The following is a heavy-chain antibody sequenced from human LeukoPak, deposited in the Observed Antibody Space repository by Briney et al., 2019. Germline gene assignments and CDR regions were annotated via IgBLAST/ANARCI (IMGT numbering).Heavy chain of an antibody. J-gene: IGHJ6*02. CDR3: ARTYSSGWWPYYSMDV. CDR2: INPNSGGT. Sequence: GASVKVSCKAPGYTFTGYYMHWVRQAPGQGLEWMGWINPNSGGTNYAQKFQDRVTMTRDTSISTAYMELSRLRSDDTAVYYCARTYSSGWWPYYSMDVWGQGTTVTVSS. V-gene: IGHV1-2*02. D-gene: IGHD6-19*01. CDR1: GYTFTGYY.